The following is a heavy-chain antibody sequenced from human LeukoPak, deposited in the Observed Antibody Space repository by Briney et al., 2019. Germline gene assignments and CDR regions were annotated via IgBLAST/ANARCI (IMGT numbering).Heavy chain of an antibody. V-gene: IGHV3-7*01. CDR1: GFTFSSYW. J-gene: IGHJ5*02. Sequence: PGGSLRLSCAASGFTFSSYWMSWVRQAPGKGLEWVANIKQDGSEKYYVDSVKGRFTISRDNAKNSLYLQMNSLRAEDTAVYYCAREGYSSSWENWFDPWGQGTLVTVSS. D-gene: IGHD6-13*01. CDR2: IKQDGSEK. CDR3: AREGYSSSWENWFDP.